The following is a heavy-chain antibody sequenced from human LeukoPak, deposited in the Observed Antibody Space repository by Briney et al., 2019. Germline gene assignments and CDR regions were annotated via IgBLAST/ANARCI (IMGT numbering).Heavy chain of an antibody. CDR1: GFTFSSYA. CDR3: AKALARSMITFGGVIAIDY. Sequence: GGSQRLSCAASGFTFSSYAMSWVRQAPGKGLEWVSAISGSGGSTYYADSVKGRFTISRDNSKNTLYLQMNSLRAEDTAVYYCAKALARSMITFGGVIAIDYWGQGTLVTVSS. CDR2: ISGSGGST. D-gene: IGHD3-16*02. V-gene: IGHV3-23*01. J-gene: IGHJ4*02.